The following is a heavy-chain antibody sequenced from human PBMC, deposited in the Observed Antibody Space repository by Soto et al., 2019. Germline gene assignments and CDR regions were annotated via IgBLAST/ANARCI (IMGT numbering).Heavy chain of an antibody. J-gene: IGHJ2*01. Sequence: GGPMRLSCAASGLTFSTYWMHWVRQVPGKGLLWVSRINSDATTTTYADSVQGRFTISRDNAKDTLFLQMDSLRVEDTALYYCARVTYGVNIYFDLWGRGTLVTVSS. CDR1: GLTFSTYW. CDR2: INSDATTT. D-gene: IGHD4-17*01. CDR3: ARVTYGVNIYFDL. V-gene: IGHV3-74*01.